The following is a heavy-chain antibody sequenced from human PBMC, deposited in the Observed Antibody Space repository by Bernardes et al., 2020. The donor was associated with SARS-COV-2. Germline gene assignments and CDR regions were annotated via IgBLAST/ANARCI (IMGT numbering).Heavy chain of an antibody. CDR2: ISYDGSNK. V-gene: IGHV3-30-3*01. CDR1: GFTFSTYA. CDR3: VRDSVESGGYYYYWYDS. Sequence: VGSLRLSCAASGFTFSTYAMHWVRQVPGKGLEWVAVISYDGSNKYQADSVKGRFTISRDNSKSTLYLEMNSLRAEDTAVYYCVRDSVESGGYYYYWYDSWGQGTLVTVSS. J-gene: IGHJ5*01. D-gene: IGHD3-22*01.